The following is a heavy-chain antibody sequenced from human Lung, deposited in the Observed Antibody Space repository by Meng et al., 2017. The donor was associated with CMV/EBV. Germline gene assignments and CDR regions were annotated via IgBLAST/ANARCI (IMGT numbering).Heavy chain of an antibody. CDR2: IKSKTDGGTT. CDR3: TTDQDPSRLPDSW. D-gene: IGHD1-14*01. V-gene: IGHV3-15*01. J-gene: IGHJ4*02. Sequence: GESXKISXAASGFTFSNAWMSWVRQAPGKGLEVVGRIKSKTDGGTTDYAAPVKGRFTISRDDSKNTLYLQMNSLKTEDTAVYYCTTDQDPSRLPDSWWGQGTLVTVSS. CDR1: GFTFSNAW.